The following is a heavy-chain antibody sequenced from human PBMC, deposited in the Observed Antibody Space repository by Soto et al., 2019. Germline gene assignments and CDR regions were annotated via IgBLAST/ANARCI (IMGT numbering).Heavy chain of an antibody. D-gene: IGHD2-8*02. CDR3: ARPTGGHDAGGNYMDV. V-gene: IGHV1-69*02. Sequence: QVQLLQSGSEVKKPGSSVKVSCRASGGSLSSYPVTWVRQAPGQGLEWMGRIIPIVGLTNYAQKFQGRVTFTADKSTSTAYMELSSLRSDDTDVYHCARPTGGHDAGGNYMDVWGKGTTVIVSS. CDR1: GGSLSSYP. J-gene: IGHJ6*03. CDR2: IIPIVGLT.